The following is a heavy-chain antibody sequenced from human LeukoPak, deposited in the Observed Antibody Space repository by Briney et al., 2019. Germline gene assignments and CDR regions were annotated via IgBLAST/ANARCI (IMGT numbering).Heavy chain of an antibody. J-gene: IGHJ4*02. V-gene: IGHV3-23*01. CDR2: ISGSGGSA. Sequence: GGSLRLSCAASGFTFSSYAMSWVRQAPGKGLEWVSAISGSGGSAYCADSVKGRFTISRDNSKNTLYLQMNSLRAEDTAVYYCAKGYDSSGYYFNYFDYWGQGTLVTVSS. CDR1: GFTFSSYA. CDR3: AKGYDSSGYYFNYFDY. D-gene: IGHD3-22*01.